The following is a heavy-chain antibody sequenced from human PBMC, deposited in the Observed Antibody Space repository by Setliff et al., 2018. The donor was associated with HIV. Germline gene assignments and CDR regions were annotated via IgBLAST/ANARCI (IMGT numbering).Heavy chain of an antibody. V-gene: IGHV3-21*01. CDR1: GFTFSSYS. J-gene: IGHJ4*02. CDR2: ISSSSSYI. CDR3: ARGAPTMLIVVVNLDY. D-gene: IGHD3-22*01. Sequence: GSLRLSCAASGFTFSSYSMNWVRQAPGKGLEWVSSISSSSSYISYADSVKGRFTISRDNAKKSLFLQMNSLRVEDTGLYYCARGAPTMLIVVVNLDYWGQGTLVTVS.